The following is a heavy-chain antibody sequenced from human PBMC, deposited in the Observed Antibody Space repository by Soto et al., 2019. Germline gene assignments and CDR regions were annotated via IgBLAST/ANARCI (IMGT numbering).Heavy chain of an antibody. V-gene: IGHV1-69*13. CDR2: SIPIFGTA. J-gene: IGHJ6*02. CDR1: GGTFSSYA. Sequence: SVKVSFKASGGTFSSYAISWLRQAPGQGREWMGGSIPIFGTANYAQKFQGRVTITADESTSTAYMELSSLRSEDTAVYYCARVQLTLGVRGDIYYYYGMDVWGQGTTVTVSS. D-gene: IGHD2-21*01. CDR3: ARVQLTLGVRGDIYYYYGMDV.